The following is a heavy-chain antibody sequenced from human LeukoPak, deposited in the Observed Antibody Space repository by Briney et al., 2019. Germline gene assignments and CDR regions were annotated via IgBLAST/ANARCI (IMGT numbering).Heavy chain of an antibody. V-gene: IGHV4-38-2*01. CDR2: IYHSGST. CDR1: GYSISRGYY. J-gene: IGHJ4*02. D-gene: IGHD3-22*01. CDR3: ARLPGYYDSSGSAYYFDY. Sequence: SETLSLTCAVSGYSISRGYYWGWIRQPPGKGLEWIGSIYHSGSTYYNPSLKSRVTISVDTSKNQFSLKLSSVTAADTAVYYCARLPGYYDSSGSAYYFDYWGQGTLVTVSS.